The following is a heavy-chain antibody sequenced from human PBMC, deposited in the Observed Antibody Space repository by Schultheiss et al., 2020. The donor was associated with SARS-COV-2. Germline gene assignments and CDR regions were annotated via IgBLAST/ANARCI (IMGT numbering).Heavy chain of an antibody. J-gene: IGHJ4*02. CDR3: AREIKEGYYYDSSGYSDY. V-gene: IGHV3-11*04. CDR1: GFTFSDYY. Sequence: GGSLRLSCAASGFTFSDYYMSWIRQAPGKGLEWVSYISSSGSTIYYADSVKGRFTISRDNAKNSLYLQMNSLRAEDTAVYYCAREIKEGYYYDSSGYSDYWGQGTLVTVSS. D-gene: IGHD3-22*01. CDR2: ISSSGSTI.